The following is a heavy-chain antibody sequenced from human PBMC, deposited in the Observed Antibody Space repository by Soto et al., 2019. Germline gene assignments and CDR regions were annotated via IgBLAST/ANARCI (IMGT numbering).Heavy chain of an antibody. CDR3: TTDGPYRRSSLWFDP. D-gene: IGHD6-6*01. J-gene: IGHJ5*02. CDR2: IKCKSDGETT. CDR1: GFTFSNAW. V-gene: IGHV3-15*01. Sequence: EVQLVESGGGLVKTGGSLRLSCAASGFTFSNAWMTWVRQAPGKGLEWVGRIKCKSDGETTDYAAPVKGRFTILREDSRITLYLQMNSLNTVDTAVYYCTTDGPYRRSSLWFDPGGQGTLVTVSS.